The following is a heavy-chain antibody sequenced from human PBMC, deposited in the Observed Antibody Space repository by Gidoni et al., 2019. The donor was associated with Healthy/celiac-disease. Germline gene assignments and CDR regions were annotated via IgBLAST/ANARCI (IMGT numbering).Heavy chain of an antibody. CDR3: ARSNYYDSSGYPGYFDY. D-gene: IGHD3-22*01. Sequence: QVQLQESGPGLVKPSQTLSLTCTVSGGPISRGGYYWSWIRQHPGKGLEWIGYIYYSGSTYYNPSLKSRVTISVDTSKNQFSLKLSSVTAADTAVYYCARSNYYDSSGYPGYFDYWGQGTLVTVSS. CDR2: IYYSGST. CDR1: GGPISRGGYY. J-gene: IGHJ4*02. V-gene: IGHV4-31*03.